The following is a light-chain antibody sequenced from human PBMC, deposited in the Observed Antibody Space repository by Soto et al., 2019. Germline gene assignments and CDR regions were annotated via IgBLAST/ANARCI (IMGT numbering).Light chain of an antibody. V-gene: IGKV1D-12*01. J-gene: IGKJ4*01. CDR2: AAS. CDR1: QDISSW. Sequence: DIQMTQSPSSVSASVGDRVIITCRASQDISSWLAWYQQKAGEAPKLLIFAASRLHSGVPSRVSGSVSGTDFTLPITNLQPEDFATYYCQQADSFPLTFGGGTKVEIK. CDR3: QQADSFPLT.